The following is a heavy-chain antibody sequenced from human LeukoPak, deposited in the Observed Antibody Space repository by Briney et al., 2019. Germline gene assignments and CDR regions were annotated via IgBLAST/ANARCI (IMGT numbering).Heavy chain of an antibody. V-gene: IGHV3-33*06. J-gene: IGHJ4*02. D-gene: IGHD4-11*01. CDR2: IWNDGSDK. Sequence: GKSLRLSCVASGFTFSHYGMHWARQSPGKGLESVAVIWNDGSDKYYGDSVKGRFTISRDNSRNTVYLNMDSLRAGDTARYYCAKDAQRGFDYSNSLEYWGQGTLVTVS. CDR1: GFTFSHYG. CDR3: AKDAQRGFDYSNSLEY.